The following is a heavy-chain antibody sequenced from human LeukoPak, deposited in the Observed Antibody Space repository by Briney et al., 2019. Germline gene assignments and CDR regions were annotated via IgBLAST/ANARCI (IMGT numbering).Heavy chain of an antibody. CDR1: GFTFSSHA. V-gene: IGHV3-33*01. D-gene: IGHD2-2*01. J-gene: IGHJ4*02. CDR2: IWYDGSNE. Sequence: GRSLRLSCAASGFTFSSHAMYWVRQAPGKGLEWVAVIWYDGSNEYYADSVKGRFTISRDNAKNSLYLQMNSLRAEDTAVYYCARDQYCRSPGCQGSGYFDYWGQGTLVTVSS. CDR3: ARDQYCRSPGCQGSGYFDY.